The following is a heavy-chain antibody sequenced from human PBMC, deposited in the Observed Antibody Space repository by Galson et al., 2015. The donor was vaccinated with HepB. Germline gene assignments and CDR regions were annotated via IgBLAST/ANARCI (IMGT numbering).Heavy chain of an antibody. D-gene: IGHD3-16*01. V-gene: IGHV3-23*01. CDR1: GFTFSSYA. J-gene: IGHJ3*02. CDR2: ISGGGGST. CDR3: AKVGVMGDVFDI. Sequence: SLRLSCAASGFTFSSYAMTWVRQAPGKGLEWVSTISGGGGSTYYADSMKGRFTISRDNSKNTLYLQMNSLRAEDTAIYFCAKVGVMGDVFDIWGQGTMVTVSS.